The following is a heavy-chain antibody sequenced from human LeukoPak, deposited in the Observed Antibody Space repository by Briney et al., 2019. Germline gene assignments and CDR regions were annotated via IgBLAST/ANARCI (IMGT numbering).Heavy chain of an antibody. V-gene: IGHV3-23*01. Sequence: GGSLRLSCAASGFTFSNYAMSWVRQAPGKGLEWVSSITGGGTRAYYADSVKGRFTISRDNSGYTLHLQMNSLRAEDTAVYYCASRSSTVAATVLFDYWGQGTPVTVSS. CDR2: ITGGGTRA. CDR3: ASRSSTVAATVLFDY. CDR1: GFTFSNYA. J-gene: IGHJ4*02. D-gene: IGHD6-13*01.